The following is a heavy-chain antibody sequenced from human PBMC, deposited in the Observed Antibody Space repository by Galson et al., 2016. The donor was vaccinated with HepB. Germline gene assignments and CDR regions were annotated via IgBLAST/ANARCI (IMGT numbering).Heavy chain of an antibody. J-gene: IGHJ4*02. CDR1: GFTFSNYW. V-gene: IGHV3-21*01. CDR3: AKDSILDD. Sequence: SLRLSCAASGFTFSNYWMHWVRQPPGKGLEWVSSISISSNFIHYADSVKGRFTISRDNAKNSLFLQMSSLRAEDTAIYYCAKDSILDDWGQGILVTVSS. D-gene: IGHD3-3*01. CDR2: ISISSNFI.